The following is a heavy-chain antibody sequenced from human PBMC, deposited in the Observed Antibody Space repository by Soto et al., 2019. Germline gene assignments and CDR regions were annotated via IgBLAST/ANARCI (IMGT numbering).Heavy chain of an antibody. CDR3: ARVYRTGVVGQYFDN. CDR1: GGSISSGGYY. V-gene: IGHV4-31*03. J-gene: IGHJ4*02. CDR2: THYSGTA. Sequence: SETLSLTCTVSGGSISSGGYYWSWIRQHQGKGLEWIGYTHYSGTAYYNLSLTSRVSISVDTSKNQFSLMLSSVTAADTAVYYCARVYRTGVVGQYFDNWGQGTRVTVSS. D-gene: IGHD2-15*01.